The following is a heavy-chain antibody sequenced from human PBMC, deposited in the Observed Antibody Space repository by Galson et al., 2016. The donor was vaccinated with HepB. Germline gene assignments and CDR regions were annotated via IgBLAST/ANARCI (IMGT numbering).Heavy chain of an antibody. CDR1: GFTFSSHV. D-gene: IGHD2-2*02. CDR2: ITGRSDT. J-gene: IGHJ5*01. CDR3: ARGAIGRVEGLDS. Sequence: SLRLSCAASGFTFSSHVMTWVRQVPGEGLEWVSSITGRSDTYSSDSRFILSRDNSRNTSYLQMSSLGAEETAVYSCARGAIGRVEGLDSWGQGTLVTVSS. V-gene: IGHV3-23*01.